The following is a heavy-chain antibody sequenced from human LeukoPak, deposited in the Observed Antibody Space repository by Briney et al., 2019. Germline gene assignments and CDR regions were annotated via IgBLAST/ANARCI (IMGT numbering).Heavy chain of an antibody. CDR2: IYPGGSDT. D-gene: IGHD3-10*01. Sequence: GESLKISCKASGYSFTTYWTGWVRPMPGKGLEWMGIIYPGGSDTRYSPSFQGQVTISADKSISTAYLQWRSLKASDTAIYYCARARITMVRGVVEVLDYWSQGTLVTVSS. CDR1: GYSFTTYW. V-gene: IGHV5-51*01. J-gene: IGHJ4*02. CDR3: ARARITMVRGVVEVLDY.